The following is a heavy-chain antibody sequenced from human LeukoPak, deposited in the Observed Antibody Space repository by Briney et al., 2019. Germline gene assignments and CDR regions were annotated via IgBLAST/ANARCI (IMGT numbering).Heavy chain of an antibody. D-gene: IGHD2-2*02. Sequence: GASVKVSCKASGYTFTSYYMHWVRQAPGQGLEWMGIINPSGGSASYAQKFQGRVTMTRDTSTSTVYMEVSSLRSEDTAVYYCAIVGEYCSSTSCYTSRSSWFDPWGQGTLVTVSS. CDR3: AIVGEYCSSTSCYTSRSSWFDP. CDR1: GYTFTSYY. J-gene: IGHJ5*02. V-gene: IGHV1-46*01. CDR2: INPSGGSA.